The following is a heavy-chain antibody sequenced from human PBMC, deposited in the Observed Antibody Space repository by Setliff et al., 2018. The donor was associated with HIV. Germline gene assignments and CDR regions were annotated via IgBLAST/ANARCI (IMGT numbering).Heavy chain of an antibody. Sequence: KFQGRVTMTTDTSTSTAHMELRSLRSDDTAVYYCARDREAGDWYFDLWGRGTLVTVSS. D-gene: IGHD6-13*01. V-gene: IGHV1-18*01. J-gene: IGHJ2*01. CDR3: ARDREAGDWYFDL.